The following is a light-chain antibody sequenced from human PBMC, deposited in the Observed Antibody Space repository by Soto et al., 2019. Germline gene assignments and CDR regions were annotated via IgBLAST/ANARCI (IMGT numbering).Light chain of an antibody. Sequence: QPVLTQPASVSGSPGQSITISCSGTSTDIDNYSFVSWYQQHPGQAPKLIIYDGSERPSGVSNRFSGSRSDNTASLTISGLQAEDEADYYCCSHAGGYTSVLFGGGTKVTVL. V-gene: IGLV2-23*01. J-gene: IGLJ2*01. CDR3: CSHAGGYTSVL. CDR1: STDIDNYSF. CDR2: DGS.